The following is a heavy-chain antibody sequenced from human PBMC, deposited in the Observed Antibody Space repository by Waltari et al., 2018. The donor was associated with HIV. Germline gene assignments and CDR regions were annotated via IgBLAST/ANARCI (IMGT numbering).Heavy chain of an antibody. CDR3: ARGEDISLTHLPPGFRLEF. Sequence: QTLLLQSASQVKSPGASVTLSCKVSGDRFTTYFFYCLWQAPGQGFEWLGRINPDSGDTTYSQTFQTRVTMTRDTASASTYMELTRLTSADTAMYFCARGEDISLTHLPPGFRLEFWGHGTLVTVSS. CDR2: INPDSGDT. CDR1: GDRFTTYF. J-gene: IGHJ4*01. V-gene: IGHV1-2*06. D-gene: IGHD2-15*01.